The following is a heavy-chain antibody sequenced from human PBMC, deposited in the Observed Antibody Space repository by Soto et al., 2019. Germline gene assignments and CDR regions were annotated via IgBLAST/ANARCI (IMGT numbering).Heavy chain of an antibody. CDR3: AGQTFTIAAASYGRSNWFDP. CDR1: GGSITSSSHF. D-gene: IGHD6-25*01. Sequence: SETLSLTCSASGGSITSSSHFWGWVRQPPGKGLEWIGTIYFTGNTYYTPSLKSRLTMSIDTSKNEFSLRLNAVTAADTAVYYCAGQTFTIAAASYGRSNWFDPWGPGTLVTVSS. V-gene: IGHV4-39*01. J-gene: IGHJ5*02. CDR2: IYFTGNT.